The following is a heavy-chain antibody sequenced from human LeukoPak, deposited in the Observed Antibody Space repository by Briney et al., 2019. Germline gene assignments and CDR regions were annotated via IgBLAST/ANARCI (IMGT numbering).Heavy chain of an antibody. CDR3: ARGSRGAAAGAYYFDY. D-gene: IGHD6-13*01. CDR1: GYTFTSYD. CDR2: MNPNSGNT. J-gene: IGHJ4*02. V-gene: IGHV1-8*01. Sequence: ASVKVSCKASGYTFTSYDINWVRQATGQGLEWMGWMNPNSGNTGYAQKFQGRVTMTRNTSISTAYMELSSLRSEDTAVYYCARGSRGAAAGAYYFDYWGQGTLVTVSS.